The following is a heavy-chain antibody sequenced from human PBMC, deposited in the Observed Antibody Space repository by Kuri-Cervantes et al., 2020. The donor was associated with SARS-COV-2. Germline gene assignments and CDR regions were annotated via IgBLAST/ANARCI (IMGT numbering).Heavy chain of an antibody. D-gene: IGHD3-10*01. CDR1: GFTFSSYE. CDR2: ISSSGSTI. Sequence: GESLKISCAASGFTFSSYEMNWVRQAPGKGLEWVSYISSSGSTIYYADSVKGRFTISRDNAKNSLYLQMNSLRAEDTAVYYCAGAGVWFGELSVFYMDVWGKGTTVTVSS. J-gene: IGHJ6*03. CDR3: AGAGVWFGELSVFYMDV. V-gene: IGHV3-48*03.